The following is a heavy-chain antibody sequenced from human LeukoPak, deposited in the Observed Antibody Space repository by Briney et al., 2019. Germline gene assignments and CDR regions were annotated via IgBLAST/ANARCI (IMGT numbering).Heavy chain of an antibody. J-gene: IGHJ5*02. CDR2: INGRGDNT. D-gene: IGHD2/OR15-2a*01. CDR1: GFAFSSYA. Sequence: GGSLRLSCAASGFAFSSYAMNWVRQAPGKGLEWVSAINGRGDNTYYADSVKGRFTISRDNSKSTLFLQMNSLRAEDTAIYYCAKDRVSPGFNLFDPWGQGTLVTVSS. CDR3: AKDRVSPGFNLFDP. V-gene: IGHV3-23*01.